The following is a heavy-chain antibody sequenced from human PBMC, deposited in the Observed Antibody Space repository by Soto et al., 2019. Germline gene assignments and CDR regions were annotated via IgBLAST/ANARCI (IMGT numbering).Heavy chain of an antibody. V-gene: IGHV1-18*01. CDR2: IRVYNGKT. J-gene: IGHJ4*02. Sequence: ASVKVSCKASGYTFSTYAFSWVRQAPGKGLEWMGWIRVYNGKTEYAQKLQGRVTLTTDTSTSTAYIELRSLTYDDTAVYCCPRDIKDLLGYWGQGTLVTVSS. D-gene: IGHD1-20*01. CDR3: PRDIKDLLGY. CDR1: GYTFSTYA.